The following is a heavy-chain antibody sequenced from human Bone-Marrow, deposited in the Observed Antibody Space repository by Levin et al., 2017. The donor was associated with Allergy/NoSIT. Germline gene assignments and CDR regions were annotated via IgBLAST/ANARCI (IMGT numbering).Heavy chain of an antibody. V-gene: IGHV2-70*01. J-gene: IGHJ4*02. Sequence: SGPTLVKPTQTLTLTCTVSGFSLSTSGLSVSWIRQSPGKALEWLALIDWADDKYYSPSLRSRLTISKDTAKNQVVLTMTNMDPVDTGTFYCARSTRFDPDSTGSYNFDSWGQGTLVTVSS. D-gene: IGHD3-22*01. CDR3: ARSTRFDPDSTGSYNFDS. CDR1: GFSLSTSGLS. CDR2: IDWADDK.